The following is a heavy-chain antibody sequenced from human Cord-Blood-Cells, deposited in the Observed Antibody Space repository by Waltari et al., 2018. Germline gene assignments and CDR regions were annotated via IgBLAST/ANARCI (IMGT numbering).Heavy chain of an antibody. J-gene: IGHJ5*02. Sequence: QVQLVQSGAEVKKPGSSVNVSCKAAGATFSSYAISWVRQAPGQGLEWMGGIIPIFGTANYAQKFQGRVTITADKSTSTAYMELSSLRSEDTAVYYCARGSDSGYDYWFDPWGQGTLVTVSS. V-gene: IGHV1-69*06. CDR1: GATFSSYA. D-gene: IGHD5-12*01. CDR2: IIPIFGTA. CDR3: ARGSDSGYDYWFDP.